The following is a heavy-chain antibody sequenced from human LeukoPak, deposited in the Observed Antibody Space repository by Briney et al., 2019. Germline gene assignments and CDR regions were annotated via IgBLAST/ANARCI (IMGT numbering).Heavy chain of an antibody. J-gene: IGHJ3*02. CDR1: GGSISSSSYY. V-gene: IGHV4-39*01. Sequence: SETLSLTCTVSGGSISSSSYYWSCIRQPPGKGLEWIGSIYYSGSTYYNPSLKSRVTISVDTSKNQFSLKLSSVTAADTAVYYCARAGRYDFWSGYPLNAFDIWGQGTMVTVSS. CDR3: ARAGRYDFWSGYPLNAFDI. CDR2: IYYSGST. D-gene: IGHD3-3*01.